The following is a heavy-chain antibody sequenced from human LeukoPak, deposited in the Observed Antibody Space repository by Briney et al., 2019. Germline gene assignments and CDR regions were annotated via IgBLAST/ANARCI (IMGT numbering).Heavy chain of an antibody. CDR2: INPNSGGT. CDR1: GYTFTGYY. D-gene: IGHD5-12*01. Sequence: ASVKVSCKASGYTFTGYYTHWVRQAPGQGLEWMGWINPNSGGTNYAQKFQGRVTMTRDTSISTAYMELSRLRSDDTAVYYCARVEKHSGYAKYFDYWGQGTLVTVSS. J-gene: IGHJ4*02. V-gene: IGHV1-2*02. CDR3: ARVEKHSGYAKYFDY.